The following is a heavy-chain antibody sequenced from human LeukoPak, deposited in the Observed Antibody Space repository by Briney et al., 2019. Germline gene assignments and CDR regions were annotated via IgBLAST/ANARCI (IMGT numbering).Heavy chain of an antibody. D-gene: IGHD3-9*01. CDR3: ARLRYDTLTGYSYSPFDY. CDR1: GGTFSSYA. V-gene: IGHV1-69*05. Sequence: ASVKVSCKASGGTFSSYAISWVRQAPGQGLEWMGEIIPIFGTANYAQKFQGRVTITTDESTSTAYMELSSLRSEDTAVYYCARLRYDTLTGYSYSPFDYWGQGTLVTVSS. J-gene: IGHJ4*02. CDR2: IIPIFGTA.